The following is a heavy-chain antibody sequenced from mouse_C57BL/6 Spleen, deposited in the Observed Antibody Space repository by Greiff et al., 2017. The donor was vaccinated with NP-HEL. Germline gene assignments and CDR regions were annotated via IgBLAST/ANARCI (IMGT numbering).Heavy chain of an antibody. CDR2: IYPGDGDT. J-gene: IGHJ4*01. D-gene: IGHD2-4*01. CDR1: GYAFSSYW. Sequence: VQLQQSGAELVKPGASVKISCKASGYAFSSYWMNWVKQRPGKGLEWIGQIYPGDGDTNYNGKFKGKATLTADKSSSTAYMQLSSLTSEDSAVYFWARIRLRRDYYAMDYWGQGTSVTVSS. CDR3: ARIRLRRDYYAMDY. V-gene: IGHV1-80*01.